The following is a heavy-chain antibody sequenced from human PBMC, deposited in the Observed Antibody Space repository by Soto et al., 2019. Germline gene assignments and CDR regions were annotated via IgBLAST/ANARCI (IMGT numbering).Heavy chain of an antibody. CDR2: IIPILGIA. J-gene: IGHJ6*02. CDR3: ARDGTTGPDYGMDV. CDR1: GGTFSSYT. V-gene: IGHV1-69*08. Sequence: QVQLVQSGAEVKKPGSSVKVSCKASGGTFSSYTISWVRQAPGQGLEWMGRIIPILGIANYAQKFQGRVTITAEKSTSTAYMELSSLRSEDTAVYYCARDGTTGPDYGMDVWGQGTTVTVSS. D-gene: IGHD1-1*01.